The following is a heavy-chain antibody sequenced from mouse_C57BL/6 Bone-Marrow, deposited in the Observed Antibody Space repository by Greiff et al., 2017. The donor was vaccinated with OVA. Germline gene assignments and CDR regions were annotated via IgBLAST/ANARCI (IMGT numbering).Heavy chain of an antibody. CDR3: ERGKIGGVREGY. V-gene: IGHV1-55*01. D-gene: IGHD1-1*02. CDR2: IYPGSGST. Sequence: QVQLQQPGAELVKPGASVKMSCKASGYTFTSYWITWVKQRPGQGLEWIGDIYPGSGSTNYNEKFKSKATLTVDTSSSTAYMQLSSLTSEDSAVYYSERGKIGGVREGYWGKGTTLTVSS. CDR1: GYTFTSYW. J-gene: IGHJ2*01.